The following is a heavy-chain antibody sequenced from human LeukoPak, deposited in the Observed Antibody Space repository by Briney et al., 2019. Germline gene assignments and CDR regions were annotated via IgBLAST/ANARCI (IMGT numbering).Heavy chain of an antibody. D-gene: IGHD3-3*01. Sequence: SETVSLTCTVSGRSISSWSYFWGWICRPPAKGLGRHRAIWYSGSTYDNPSRKSRVTISVDTSMTVFSIELSSVTAADRAVYYCARHEAATYYDFWSGYPSIDYWGQGTLVTVSS. CDR1: GRSISSWSYF. V-gene: IGHV4-39*01. CDR3: ARHEAATYYDFWSGYPSIDY. J-gene: IGHJ4*02. CDR2: IWYSGST.